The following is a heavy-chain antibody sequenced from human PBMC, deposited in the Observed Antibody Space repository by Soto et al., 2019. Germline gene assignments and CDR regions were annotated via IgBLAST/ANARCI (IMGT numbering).Heavy chain of an antibody. Sequence: PSETLSLTCTVSGGSISSGGYYWSWIRQHPGKGLEWIGYIYYSGTTYYNPSLKSRVTISVDTSKNQMSLKLSSVTAADTAVYYCATRRYYYGMDVWGQGTTVTVSS. CDR3: ATRRYYYGMDV. CDR1: GGSISSGGYY. D-gene: IGHD1-1*01. CDR2: IYYSGTT. V-gene: IGHV4-31*03. J-gene: IGHJ6*02.